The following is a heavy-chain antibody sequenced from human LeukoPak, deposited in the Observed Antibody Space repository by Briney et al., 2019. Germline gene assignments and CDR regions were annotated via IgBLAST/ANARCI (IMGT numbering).Heavy chain of an antibody. CDR3: ARSSVSGTYSGGY. J-gene: IGHJ4*02. D-gene: IGHD3-10*01. CDR1: GGSINTYY. V-gene: IGHV4-59*08. Sequence: SETLSLTCAVSGGSINTYYWSWIRQPPGKGLEWIGYIYYGGSTYSNTSLKGRVTISSDTSKNQFSLKLTSVTAADTAVYYCARSSVSGTYSGGYWGQGILVTVSS. CDR2: IYYGGST.